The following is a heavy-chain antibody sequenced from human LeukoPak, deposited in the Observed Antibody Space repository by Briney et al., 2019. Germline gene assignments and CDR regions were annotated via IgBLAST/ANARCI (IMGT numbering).Heavy chain of an antibody. CDR2: INPNSGAT. Sequence: ASVKVPCKGSGYIFTGHLIHWVRQAPGQGLEWMGWINPNSGATTYAQKFKGRVTMTRDTSINTAYMEMSGLRSDDTAMYFCARDERRGYSGYDPYYMDVWGKGTTLAVSS. CDR3: ARDERRGYSGYDPYYMDV. D-gene: IGHD5-12*01. V-gene: IGHV1-2*02. J-gene: IGHJ6*03. CDR1: GYIFTGHL.